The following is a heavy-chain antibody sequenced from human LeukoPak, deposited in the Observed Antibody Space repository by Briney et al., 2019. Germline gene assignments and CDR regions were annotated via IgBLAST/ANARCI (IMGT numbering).Heavy chain of an antibody. CDR2: ISSSGSTL. Sequence: GGSLRLSCAASGFTFSSSEMNWVRQAPGKGLGWVSYISSSGSTLYYADSVKGRLTISRDNARNSLYLQMNGLRAEDTAIYYCTRGSSVTGYGYWGQGTLVTVSS. J-gene: IGHJ4*02. V-gene: IGHV3-48*03. CDR3: TRGSSVTGYGY. CDR1: GFTFSSSE. D-gene: IGHD3-9*01.